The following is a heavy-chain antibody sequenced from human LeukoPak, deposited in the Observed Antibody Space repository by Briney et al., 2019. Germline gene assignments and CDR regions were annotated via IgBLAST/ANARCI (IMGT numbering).Heavy chain of an antibody. Sequence: SETLSLTCTVSGGSISSGGYYWSWIPQHPGKGLEWIGYIYYSGSTYHNPSIKSRVTISVDTSKNQLSLKLSSVTAADTAVYYCARDELGCSSTGCHDRRWFDPWGQGTLVTVSS. CDR2: IYYSGST. J-gene: IGHJ5*02. CDR1: GGSISSGGYY. V-gene: IGHV4-31*03. D-gene: IGHD2-2*01. CDR3: ARDELGCSSTGCHDRRWFDP.